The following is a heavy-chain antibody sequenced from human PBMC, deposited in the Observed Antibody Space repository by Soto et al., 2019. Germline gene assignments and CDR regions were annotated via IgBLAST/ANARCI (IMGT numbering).Heavy chain of an antibody. Sequence: EVQLVESGGGLIQPGGSLRLSCAASGFTVSSNYMSWVRQAPGKGLEWVSVISSGGSTYYAAALKGRFTISSDNSKNTLYLQMNRLGAEDTAVYYCERDLYGGGGFDLWGQGTMVPVSS. CDR3: ERDLYGGGGFDL. D-gene: IGHD4-17*01. CDR1: GFTVSSNY. J-gene: IGHJ3*01. CDR2: ISSGGST. V-gene: IGHV3-53*01.